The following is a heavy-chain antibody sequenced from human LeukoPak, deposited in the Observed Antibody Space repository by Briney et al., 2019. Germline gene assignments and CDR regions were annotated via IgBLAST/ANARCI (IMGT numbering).Heavy chain of an antibody. D-gene: IGHD2-8*01. Sequence: GGSLRLSCSASGFTFSSYAMHWVRQAPGKGLEYVSAISSNGGSTYYADSVKGRFTISRDNSKNTLYLQMNSLRAEDTAVYYCASEGFVLMVYAMYVYWGQGTLVTVSS. CDR2: ISSNGGST. CDR1: GFTFSSYA. V-gene: IGHV3-64*04. CDR3: ASEGFVLMVYAMYVY. J-gene: IGHJ4*02.